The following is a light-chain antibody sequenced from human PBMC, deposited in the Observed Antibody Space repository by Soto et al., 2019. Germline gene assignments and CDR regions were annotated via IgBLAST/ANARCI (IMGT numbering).Light chain of an antibody. Sequence: EIVLTQSPATLSLSPGERATLSCRASQSVSTSLAWCQQKPGQAPRLLIYDASKRATGFPARFSGSGSGTDFTLTISSLEPEDFAVYYCLQRSNWPWTFGQGTKVEIK. J-gene: IGKJ1*01. CDR3: LQRSNWPWT. V-gene: IGKV3-11*01. CDR1: QSVSTS. CDR2: DAS.